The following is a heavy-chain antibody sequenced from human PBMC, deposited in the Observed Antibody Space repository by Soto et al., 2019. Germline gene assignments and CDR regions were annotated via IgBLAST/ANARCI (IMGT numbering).Heavy chain of an antibody. CDR2: IYYSGST. Sequence: QLQLQESGPGLVKPSETLSLTCTVSGGSISSSNYYWGWIRQPPGKGLEWIGSIYYSGSTYYNPSLNTPAPXSXDXAKNQCSLKLSSVTAADTAVYYCASLFHCSSTSCYYYYGMDVWGQGTTVTVSS. D-gene: IGHD2-2*01. J-gene: IGHJ6*02. CDR3: ASLFHCSSTSCYYYYGMDV. CDR1: GGSISSSNYY. V-gene: IGHV4-39*01.